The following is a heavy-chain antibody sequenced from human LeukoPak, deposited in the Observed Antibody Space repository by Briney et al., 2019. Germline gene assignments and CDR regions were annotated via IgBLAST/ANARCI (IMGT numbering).Heavy chain of an antibody. CDR1: GDSVSRNNTI. J-gene: IGHJ4*02. Sequence: SQTLALICAISGDSVSRNNTIWNWIRQSPSRGLEWLGRTYYRTKWYYDYAVSVKSRITINPDTSKNQFSLQLNSVTPEDTAVYYCARGDSLDYWGQGTLVTVSS. V-gene: IGHV6-1*01. D-gene: IGHD2-21*01. CDR2: TYYRTKWYY. CDR3: ARGDSLDY.